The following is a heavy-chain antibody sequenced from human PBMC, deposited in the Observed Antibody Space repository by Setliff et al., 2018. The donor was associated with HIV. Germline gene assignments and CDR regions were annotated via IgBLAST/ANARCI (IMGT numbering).Heavy chain of an antibody. CDR1: GFTFSDYY. CDR2: ISSSSSYI. V-gene: IGHV3-11*06. CDR3: ASWEPGVTDFDY. D-gene: IGHD1-26*01. Sequence: GGSLRLSCAASGFTFSDYYMSWIRQAPGKGLEWVSYISSSSSYIYYADSVKGRFTISRDNAKNSLYLQMNSLRAEDTAVYYCASWEPGVTDFDYWGQGTLVTVSS. J-gene: IGHJ4*02.